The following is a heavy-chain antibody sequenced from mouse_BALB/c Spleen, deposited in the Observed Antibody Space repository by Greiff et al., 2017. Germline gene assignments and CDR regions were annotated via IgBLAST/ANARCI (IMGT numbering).Heavy chain of an antibody. D-gene: IGHD3-1*01. CDR1: GFTFSSFG. Sequence: EVHLVESGGGLVQPGGSRKLSCAASGFTFSSFGMHWVRQAPEKGLEWVAYISSGSSTIYYADTVKGRFTISRDNPKNTLFLQMTSLRSEDTAMYYCARSGYGYFDYWGQGTTLTVSS. J-gene: IGHJ2*01. V-gene: IGHV5-17*02. CDR3: ARSGYGYFDY. CDR2: ISSGSSTI.